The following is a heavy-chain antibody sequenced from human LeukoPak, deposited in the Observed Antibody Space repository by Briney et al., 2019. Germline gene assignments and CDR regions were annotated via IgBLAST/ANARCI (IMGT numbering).Heavy chain of an antibody. D-gene: IGHD3-9*01. CDR3: ARRTPARRYFEPKERWFDP. V-gene: IGHV4-39*07. Sequence: SETLSLTCTVSGGSISSSSYYWGWVRQPPGKGLEWIGSIHYSGSTNYNPSLKSRVTISVDTSKNQFSLKLSSVTAADTAVYYCARRTPARRYFEPKERWFDPWGQGTLVTVSS. CDR2: IHYSGST. CDR1: GGSISSSSYY. J-gene: IGHJ5*02.